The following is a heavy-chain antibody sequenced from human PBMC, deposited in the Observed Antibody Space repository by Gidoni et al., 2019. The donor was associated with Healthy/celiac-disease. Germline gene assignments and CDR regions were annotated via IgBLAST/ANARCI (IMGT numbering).Heavy chain of an antibody. CDR1: GYTFTISG. J-gene: IGHJ4*02. CDR2: ISAYNGNT. V-gene: IGHV1-18*01. CDR3: ARDAFYDSSGYYYAGGY. D-gene: IGHD3-22*01. Sequence: QVQLVQSGAAVTKPGASVKVSCKASGYTFTISGISWVRPAPGQGLEWMGLISAYNGNTNYAQKLQGRVTMTTDTSTSTAYMELRSLRSDDTAVYYCARDAFYDSSGYYYAGGYWGQGTLVTVSS.